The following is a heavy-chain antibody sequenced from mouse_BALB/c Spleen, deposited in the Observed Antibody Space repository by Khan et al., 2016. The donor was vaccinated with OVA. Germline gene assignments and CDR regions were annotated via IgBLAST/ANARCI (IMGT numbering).Heavy chain of an antibody. CDR3: GRGEDYGKDYFDS. V-gene: IGHV1-37*01. CDR2: INPYNGDT. CDR1: GYSFTGYF. Sequence: VQLKQSGPELVKPGAAVKISCKASGYSFTGYFMNWVKQSHGKSLEWIGRINPYNGDTFYNQKFKGKATLTVDKSSSTAHMELLSLTSEDSAVYYCGRGEDYGKDYFDSWGQGTTLTVSS. J-gene: IGHJ2*01. D-gene: IGHD1-1*01.